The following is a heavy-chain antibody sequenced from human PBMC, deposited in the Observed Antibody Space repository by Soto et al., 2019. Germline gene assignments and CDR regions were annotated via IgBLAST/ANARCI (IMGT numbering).Heavy chain of an antibody. CDR2: IIPIFGTA. Sequence: SVKVSCKASGGTFSSYAISWVRQAPGQGLEWMGGIIPIFGTANYAQKFQGRVTITADESTSTAYMELSSLRSEDTAVYYCARDSSSGSTPDYWGQGTLVTVSS. J-gene: IGHJ4*02. CDR1: GGTFSSYA. D-gene: IGHD1-26*01. CDR3: ARDSSSGSTPDY. V-gene: IGHV1-69*13.